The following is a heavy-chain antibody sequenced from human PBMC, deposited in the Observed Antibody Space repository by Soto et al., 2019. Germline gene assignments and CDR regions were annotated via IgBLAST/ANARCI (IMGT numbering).Heavy chain of an antibody. CDR1: GVSMRNSY. Sequence: QVQLEESGPGLVKPSETLSLICSVSGVSMRNSYWTWIRQSAGKGLEWIGRISTSGNTNYNPSLISRLTMSVDTSKNQVSLQLTSVTAADTAVYYCARGGGVPALGDPWGQGTLVTVSS. CDR3: ARGGGVPALGDP. V-gene: IGHV4-4*07. CDR2: ISTSGNT. J-gene: IGHJ5*02. D-gene: IGHD3-16*01.